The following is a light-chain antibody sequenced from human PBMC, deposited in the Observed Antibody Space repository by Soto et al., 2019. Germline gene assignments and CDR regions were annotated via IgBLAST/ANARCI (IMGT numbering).Light chain of an antibody. Sequence: QSALTQPRSVSGSPGESVTISCSGTSSGVGSYNYVSWYQQYPGKAPKVMIYDVSERPSEVPVRFSGSKSGNTASLTISGLQAEDEAEYFCCSYSGSDSLLFGGGTKLTVL. CDR1: SSGVGSYNY. CDR2: DVS. CDR3: CSYSGSDSLL. J-gene: IGLJ2*01. V-gene: IGLV2-11*01.